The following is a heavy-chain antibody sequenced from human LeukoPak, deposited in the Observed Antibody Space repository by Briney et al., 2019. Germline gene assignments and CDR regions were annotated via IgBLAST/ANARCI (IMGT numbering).Heavy chain of an antibody. D-gene: IGHD3-10*01. CDR2: IIPILGIA. CDR1: GGTFSSYA. Sequence: GASVKVSCKASGGTFSSYAISWVRQAPGQGLEWMGRIIPILGIANYAQKFQGRVTITADKSTSTAYMELSSLRSEDTAVYYCARTSSRQGTMVRGVIPFDYWGQGTLVTVSS. CDR3: ARTSSRQGTMVRGVIPFDY. V-gene: IGHV1-69*04. J-gene: IGHJ4*02.